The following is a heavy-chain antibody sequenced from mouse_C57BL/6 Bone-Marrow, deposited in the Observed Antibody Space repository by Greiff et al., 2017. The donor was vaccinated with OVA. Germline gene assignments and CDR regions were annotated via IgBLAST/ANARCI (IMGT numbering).Heavy chain of an antibody. V-gene: IGHV1-81*01. CDR1: GYTFTSYG. CDR3: ARAPYYYALAMDY. CDR2: IYPRSGNT. J-gene: IGHJ4*01. D-gene: IGHD1-1*01. Sequence: VQLQQSGAELARPGASVKLSCKASGYTFTSYGISWVKQRTGQGLEWIGEIYPRSGNTYYNEKFKGKATLTADKSSRTAYMELRSLTSEDSAVYFCARAPYYYALAMDYWGQGTSVTVSS.